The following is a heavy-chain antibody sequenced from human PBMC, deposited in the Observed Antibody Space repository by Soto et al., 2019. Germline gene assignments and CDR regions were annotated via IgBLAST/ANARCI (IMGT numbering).Heavy chain of an antibody. Sequence: AASVKVSCKPSGHTFSAYYIHWVRQAPGQGLEWMGWINPNSGGTNYAQKFQGRVTMTRDTSTHTFYMELSSLRSGDTAMYYCARVGYSSTGTTFHYHGLDVWGQGTTVTVS. V-gene: IGHV1-2*02. CDR1: GHTFSAYY. CDR3: ARVGYSSTGTTFHYHGLDV. CDR2: INPNSGGT. D-gene: IGHD3-22*01. J-gene: IGHJ6*02.